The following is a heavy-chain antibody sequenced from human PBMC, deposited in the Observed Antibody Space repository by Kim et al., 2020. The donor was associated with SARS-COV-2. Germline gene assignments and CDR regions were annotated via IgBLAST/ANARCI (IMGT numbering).Heavy chain of an antibody. CDR3: AREYAAAGTHSFDY. D-gene: IGHD6-13*01. Sequence: AQKFQGRVTITADESTSTAYMELSSLRSEDTAVYYCAREYAAAGTHSFDYWGQGTLVTVSS. J-gene: IGHJ4*02. V-gene: IGHV1-69*01.